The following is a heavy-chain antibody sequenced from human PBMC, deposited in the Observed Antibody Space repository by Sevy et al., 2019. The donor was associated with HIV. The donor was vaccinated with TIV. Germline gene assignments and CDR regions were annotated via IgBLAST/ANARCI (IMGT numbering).Heavy chain of an antibody. J-gene: IGHJ5*02. D-gene: IGHD6-6*01. CDR2: MNPNSGNT. CDR1: GYTFTSYD. V-gene: IGHV1-8*01. Sequence: ASMKVSCKASGYTFTSYDINWVRQATGQGLEWMGWMNPNSGNTGYAQKFQGRVTMTRNTSISTAYMELSSLRSEDTAVYYCAREISSSSGVGNWFDPWGQGTLVTVSS. CDR3: AREISSSSGVGNWFDP.